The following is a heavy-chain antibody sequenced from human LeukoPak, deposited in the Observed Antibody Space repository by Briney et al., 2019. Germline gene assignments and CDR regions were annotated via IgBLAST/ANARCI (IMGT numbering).Heavy chain of an antibody. V-gene: IGHV3-33*01. CDR2: IWYDGSNK. J-gene: IGHJ4*02. Sequence: GGSLRLSCAASGFTSSSYGMHWVRQDPGKGLEWVAVIWYDGSNKYYADSVKGRFTISRDNSKNTLYLQMNSLRAEDTAVYYCARDQWMATTIDYWGQGTLVTVSS. D-gene: IGHD5-24*01. CDR1: GFTSSSYG. CDR3: ARDQWMATTIDY.